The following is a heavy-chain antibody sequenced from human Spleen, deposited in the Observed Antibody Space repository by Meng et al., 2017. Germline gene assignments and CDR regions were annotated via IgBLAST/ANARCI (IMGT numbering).Heavy chain of an antibody. J-gene: IGHJ4*02. CDR3: AREKNPYYYDSSGFDY. D-gene: IGHD3-22*01. CDR1: GFTFSSYG. Sequence: GESLKISCAASGFTFSSYGMHWVRQAPGKGLEWVAVIWYDGSNKYYADSVKGRFTISRDNSKNTLYLQMNSLRAEVAAVYYCAREKNPYYYDSSGFDYWGQGTLVTVSS. V-gene: IGHV3-33*01. CDR2: IWYDGSNK.